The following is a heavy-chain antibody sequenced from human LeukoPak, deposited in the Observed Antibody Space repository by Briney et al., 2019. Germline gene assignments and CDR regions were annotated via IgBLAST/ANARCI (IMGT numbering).Heavy chain of an antibody. D-gene: IGHD2-8*01. CDR3: ARDRACSNGVCSYFDY. Sequence: PSETLSLTCTVSGGSISSSTYYWGWIRQPPGKGLEWIGRIYYSGSTCYNPSLKSRVTISANTSKNQFSLKLSSVTAADTAVYHCARDRACSNGVCSYFDYWGQGTVVTVSS. CDR2: IYYSGST. CDR1: GGSISSSTYY. J-gene: IGHJ4*02. V-gene: IGHV4-39*01.